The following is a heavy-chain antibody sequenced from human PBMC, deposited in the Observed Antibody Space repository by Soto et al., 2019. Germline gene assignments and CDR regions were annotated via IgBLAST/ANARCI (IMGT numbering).Heavy chain of an antibody. Sequence: GASVNVSFKASGYTFTSYGISWVRQAPGQGLEWMGWISAYNGNTNYAQKLQGRVTMTTDTSTSTAYMELRRLRSDDTAVYYCARDVGSRDTAMVMIPVEDWFDPWGQGTLVTVSS. D-gene: IGHD5-18*01. J-gene: IGHJ5*02. V-gene: IGHV1-18*01. CDR3: ARDVGSRDTAMVMIPVEDWFDP. CDR1: GYTFTSYG. CDR2: ISAYNGNT.